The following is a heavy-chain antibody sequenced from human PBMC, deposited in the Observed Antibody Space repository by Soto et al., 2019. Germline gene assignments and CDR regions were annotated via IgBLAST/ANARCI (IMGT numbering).Heavy chain of an antibody. J-gene: IGHJ4*02. V-gene: IGHV4-39*01. Sequence: QLQLQESGPGLVKPSETLSLTCTVSGGSISSSSYYWGWIRQPPGQGLEWIGSSHYSGSTFYNPSLKGRVTISVDTSKNQFSLRLGSVTAADTAVYYCARRADWGANYFDYWGQGTLVTVSS. CDR1: GGSISSSSYY. CDR3: ARRADWGANYFDY. D-gene: IGHD3-16*01. CDR2: SHYSGST.